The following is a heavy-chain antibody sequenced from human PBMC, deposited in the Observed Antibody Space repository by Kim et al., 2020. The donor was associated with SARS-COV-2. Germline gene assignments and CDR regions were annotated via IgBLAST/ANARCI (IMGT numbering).Heavy chain of an antibody. CDR2: ISVTSNTI. CDR3: ARGAYVSYYYYAMDV. D-gene: IGHD5-12*01. Sequence: GGSLRLSCTASGFSFSNYNMNWVRQAPGKGLDWLSYISVTSNTIYYADSVKGRVTISRDNAKNSLYLQMSSLSAEDTAVYYCARGAYVSYYYYAMDVWGQGTTVRVPS. J-gene: IGHJ6*02. CDR1: GFSFSNYN. V-gene: IGHV3-48*04.